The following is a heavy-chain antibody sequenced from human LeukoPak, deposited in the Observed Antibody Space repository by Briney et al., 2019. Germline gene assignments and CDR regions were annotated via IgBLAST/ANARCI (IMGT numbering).Heavy chain of an antibody. V-gene: IGHV4-59*01. D-gene: IGHD2-2*02. J-gene: IGHJ6*02. CDR2: IYYSGST. Sequence: SETLSLTCTVSGGSISSYYWSWIRQPPGKGLEWIGYIYYSGSTNYNPSLKSRVTISVDTSKNQFSLKLSSVTAADTAVYYCARDGGYCSSTSCYKRRSYYYGMDVWGQGTTVTVSS. CDR1: GGSISSYY. CDR3: ARDGGYCSSTSCYKRRSYYYGMDV.